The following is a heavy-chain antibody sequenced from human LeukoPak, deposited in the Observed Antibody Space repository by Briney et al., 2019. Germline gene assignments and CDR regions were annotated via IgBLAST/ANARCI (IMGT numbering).Heavy chain of an antibody. J-gene: IGHJ4*02. V-gene: IGHV3-30*02. CDR2: IRYDGSNK. CDR3: AKDKRGIAVAAPRGTFDY. Sequence: PGGSLRLSCAASGFTFSGYGMHWVRQAPGKRLEWVAFIRYDGSNKYYADSVEGRFTISRDNSKNTLYLQMNSLRTEDTAVYSCAKDKRGIAVAAPRGTFDYWGQGTLVTVSS. D-gene: IGHD6-19*01. CDR1: GFTFSGYG.